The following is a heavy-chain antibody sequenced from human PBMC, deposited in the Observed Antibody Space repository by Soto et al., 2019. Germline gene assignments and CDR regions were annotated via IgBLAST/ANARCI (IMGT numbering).Heavy chain of an antibody. D-gene: IGHD3-9*01. CDR2: ISGSGGST. J-gene: IGHJ4*02. Sequence: PGESLRLSCAASGFTFRSYAVSWVRQAPGKGLEWVSAISGSGGSTYYADSVKGRFTISRDNSKNTLYLQMNSLRAEDTAVYYCAKEGRYFDWSRDSWGQGTLVTVSS. CDR1: GFTFRSYA. V-gene: IGHV3-23*01. CDR3: AKEGRYFDWSRDS.